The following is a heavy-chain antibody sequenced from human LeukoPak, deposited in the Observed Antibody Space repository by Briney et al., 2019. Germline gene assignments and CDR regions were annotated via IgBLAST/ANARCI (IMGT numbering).Heavy chain of an antibody. J-gene: IGHJ4*02. D-gene: IGHD1-26*01. CDR3: ARGGSGTYYHY. CDR1: GGSISSYY. Sequence: SETLSLTCTVSGGSISSYYWSWIRQPPGKGLEWIGYMYYSGRTNYNPSLKSRVTISVDTSKNQFSLKLSSVTAADTAVYYCARGGSGTYYHYWGQGTLVTVPS. V-gene: IGHV4-59*01. CDR2: MYYSGRT.